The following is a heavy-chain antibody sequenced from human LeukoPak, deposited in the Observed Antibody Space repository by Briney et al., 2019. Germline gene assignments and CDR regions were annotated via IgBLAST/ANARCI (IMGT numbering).Heavy chain of an antibody. V-gene: IGHV3-7*01. Sequence: GGSLRLSCAVSGFSVSGYWMTWVRQAPGKGLGWVANIKQDGSEKNYVDSVKGRFTISRDNAKNSLYLQMNSLRAEDTAVYYCARDRISYYYGSGSLKYYYYMDVWGKGTTVTVSS. CDR2: IKQDGSEK. CDR3: ARDRISYYYGSGSLKYYYYMDV. J-gene: IGHJ6*03. CDR1: GFSVSGYW. D-gene: IGHD3-10*01.